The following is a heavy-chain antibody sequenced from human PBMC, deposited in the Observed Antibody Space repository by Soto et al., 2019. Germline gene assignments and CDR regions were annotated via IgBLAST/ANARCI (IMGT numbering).Heavy chain of an antibody. CDR2: MHASGGT. J-gene: IGHJ4*02. Sequence: SETLSLTCSVSGAPISSDDYFWAWIRQPPGRGLEFIASMHASGGTYHASSLKSRATMSLDTSKDQFSLKLQSVTAADTGTYYCAAIVVGATRHSDVDHWGQGTLVTVSS. V-gene: IGHV4-39*01. D-gene: IGHD2-15*01. CDR3: AAIVVGATRHSDVDH. CDR1: GAPISSDDYF.